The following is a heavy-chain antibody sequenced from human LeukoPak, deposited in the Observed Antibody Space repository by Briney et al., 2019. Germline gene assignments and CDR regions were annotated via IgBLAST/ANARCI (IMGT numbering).Heavy chain of an antibody. D-gene: IGHD2-2*01. CDR3: ARGNIVVVPATLSQTAESSLYNWFDP. CDR2: INPNSGGT. J-gene: IGHJ5*02. V-gene: IGHV1-2*02. CDR1: GDTFTSYY. Sequence: GASVKVSCKASGDTFTSYYMHWVRQAPGQGVEWRGWINPNSGGTNYAQKLQGRVTMTRDTSISTAYMELSRLRSDDTAVYYCARGNIVVVPATLSQTAESSLYNWFDPWGQGTLVTVSS.